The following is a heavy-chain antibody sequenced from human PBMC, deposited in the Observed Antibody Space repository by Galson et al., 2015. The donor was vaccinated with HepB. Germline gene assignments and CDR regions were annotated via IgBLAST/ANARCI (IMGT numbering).Heavy chain of an antibody. Sequence: SLRLSCAASGFSFSSYAMSWVRQAPGRGLEWVGRIKSQNDGGTINYAAPLRGRFTISRDDSKDTLYLQLNSLEAEDAAVYYCTTARERLVPHFDYWGQGTLVTGS. CDR3: TTARERLVPHFDY. D-gene: IGHD4-11*01. CDR2: IKSQNDGGTI. J-gene: IGHJ4*02. CDR1: GFSFSSYA. V-gene: IGHV3-15*06.